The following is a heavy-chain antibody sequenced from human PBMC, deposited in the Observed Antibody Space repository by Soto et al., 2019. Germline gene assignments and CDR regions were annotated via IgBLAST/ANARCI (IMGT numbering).Heavy chain of an antibody. V-gene: IGHV1-2*02. CDR3: ARGAGSTVAGTTFDY. Sequence: ASVKVSCKASGYTFTGYYMHWVRQAPGQGLEWMGWINPNSGGTNYAQKFQGRVTMTRDTSISTAYMGLSRLRSDDTAVYYCARGAGSTVAGTTFDYWGQGTLVTVSS. CDR1: GYTFTGYY. D-gene: IGHD6-19*01. J-gene: IGHJ4*02. CDR2: INPNSGGT.